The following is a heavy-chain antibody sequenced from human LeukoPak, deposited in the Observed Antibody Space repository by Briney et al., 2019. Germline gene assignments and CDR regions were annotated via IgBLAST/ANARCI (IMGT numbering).Heavy chain of an antibody. D-gene: IGHD3-22*01. CDR2: ISSTSGYI. CDR3: TRGEVDITMIVVVIYYFDY. V-gene: IGHV3-21*01. Sequence: GGSLRLSCAASGFTFSSYWMNWVRQAPGKGLEWVSSISSTSGYIYYADSVKGRFTISRDNAKNSLYLQMNSLRAEDTAVYYCTRGEVDITMIVVVIYYFDYWGQGTLVTVSS. J-gene: IGHJ4*02. CDR1: GFTFSSYW.